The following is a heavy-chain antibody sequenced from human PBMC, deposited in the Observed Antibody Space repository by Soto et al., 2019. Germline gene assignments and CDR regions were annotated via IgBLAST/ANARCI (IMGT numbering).Heavy chain of an antibody. CDR3: ARRCLVVPAAIKNDYYYGMDG. J-gene: IGHJ6*02. Sequence: SAELTWNACGGGIGSNSRCWVRQAKTQGLEWMGGIIPIFGTANYAQKFQGRVTITADKSTSTAYMELSSMRSEDTAVYYGARRCLVVPAAIKNDYYYGMDGWGQGTSVTVFS. CDR1: GGGIGSNS. D-gene: IGHD2-2*01. CDR2: IIPIFGTA. V-gene: IGHV1-69*06.